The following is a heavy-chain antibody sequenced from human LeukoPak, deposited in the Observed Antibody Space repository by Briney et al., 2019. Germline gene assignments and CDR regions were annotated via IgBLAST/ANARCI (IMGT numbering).Heavy chain of an antibody. CDR3: ARDRHDYDILTGYYNLDAFDI. CDR2: ISAYNGNT. CDR1: GYTFTSYG. J-gene: IGHJ3*02. V-gene: IGHV1-18*04. Sequence: ASVKVSGKASGYTFTSYGISWVRQAPGQGLEWMGWISAYNGNTNYAQKLQGRVTMSTDASTSTAYMELRSLRSDDTAVYYCARDRHDYDILTGYYNLDAFDIWGQGTMVTVSS. D-gene: IGHD3-9*01.